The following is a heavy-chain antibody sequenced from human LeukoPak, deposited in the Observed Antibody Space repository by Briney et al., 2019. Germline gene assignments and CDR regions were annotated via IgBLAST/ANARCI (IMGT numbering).Heavy chain of an antibody. CDR1: GFTFSSYA. V-gene: IGHV3-64*01. J-gene: IGHJ4*02. CDR2: ITSNGGST. CDR3: AKSGYSYGYYYFDY. Sequence: GGSLRLSCAASGFTFSSYAMHWVRQAPGKGLEYVSAITSNGGSTYYANSVKGRFTISRDNSKNTLYLQMNSLRAEDTAVYYCAKSGYSYGYYYFDYWGQGTLVTVSS. D-gene: IGHD5-18*01.